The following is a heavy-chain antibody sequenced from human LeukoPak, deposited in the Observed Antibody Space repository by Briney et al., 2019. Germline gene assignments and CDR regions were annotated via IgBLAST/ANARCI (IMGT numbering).Heavy chain of an antibody. CDR2: ISYDGSNK. CDR3: ARGVVVAATPDY. D-gene: IGHD2-15*01. V-gene: IGHV3-30*04. J-gene: IGHJ4*02. CDR1: GFTFSSYA. Sequence: GGSLRLSCAASGFTFSSYAMHWVRQAPGKGQEWVAVISYDGSNKYYADSVKGRFTISRDNSKNTLYLQMNSLRAEDTAVYYCARGVVVAATPDYWGQGTLVTVSS.